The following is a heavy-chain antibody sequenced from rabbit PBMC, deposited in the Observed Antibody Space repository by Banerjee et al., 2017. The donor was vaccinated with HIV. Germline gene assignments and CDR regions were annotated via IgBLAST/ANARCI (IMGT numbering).Heavy chain of an antibody. D-gene: IGHD6-1*01. Sequence: QSLEESGGDLVKPGASLTLTCTASGIDFSSYYYMCWVRQAPGKGLEWIACIGTSSGSTYYASWAKGRFTISKTSSTTVTLQMTSLTAADTATYLCARDAGNAGYGYEFNLWGPGTLVTVS. J-gene: IGHJ4*01. CDR3: ARDAGNAGYGYEFNL. CDR2: IGTSSGST. V-gene: IGHV1S40*01. CDR1: GIDFSSYYY.